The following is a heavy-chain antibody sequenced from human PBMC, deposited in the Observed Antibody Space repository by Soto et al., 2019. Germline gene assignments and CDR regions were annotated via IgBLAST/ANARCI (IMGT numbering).Heavy chain of an antibody. CDR3: ARHFCSGGSCYDDAFDI. CDR1: GYSFTSYW. J-gene: IGHJ3*02. V-gene: IGHV5-51*01. D-gene: IGHD2-15*01. Sequence: GESLKISCKGSGYSFTSYWIGWVRQMPGKGLEWMGIIYPGDSDTRYSPSFQGQVTISADKSISTAYLQWSSLKASDTAMYYCARHFCSGGSCYDDAFDIWGQGTMVTVSS. CDR2: IYPGDSDT.